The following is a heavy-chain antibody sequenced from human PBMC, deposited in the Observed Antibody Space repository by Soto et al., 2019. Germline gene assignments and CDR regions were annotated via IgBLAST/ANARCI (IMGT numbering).Heavy chain of an antibody. CDR3: TTLYVVPAGRKNYCYYYGMDV. Sequence: GGSLRLSCAASGFTFSNAWMSWVRQAPGKGLEWVGRIKSNTDGGTTDYAAPVKGRFTISRDDSKNTLYLQMNSMKTEDTAVYYCTTLYVVPAGRKNYCYYYGMDVWGQGTTVTVSS. CDR1: GFTFSNAW. J-gene: IGHJ6*02. V-gene: IGHV3-15*01. D-gene: IGHD2-2*01. CDR2: IKSNTDGGTT.